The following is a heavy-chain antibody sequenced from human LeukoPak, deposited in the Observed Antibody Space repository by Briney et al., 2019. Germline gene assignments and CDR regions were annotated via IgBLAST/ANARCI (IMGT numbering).Heavy chain of an antibody. CDR2: IGWDGGGT. V-gene: IGHV3-43*01. CDR3: AKDKSGDGYNNDFDY. Sequence: GGSLRLSCAASGFTFDDYTMHWVRQAPGKALEWVSLIGWDGGGTFYADSVKGRFTISRDNSKDSLYLQMNSLRTEDTALYFCAKDKSGDGYNNDFDYWGEGTLVTVSS. CDR1: GFTFDDYT. J-gene: IGHJ4*02. D-gene: IGHD5-24*01.